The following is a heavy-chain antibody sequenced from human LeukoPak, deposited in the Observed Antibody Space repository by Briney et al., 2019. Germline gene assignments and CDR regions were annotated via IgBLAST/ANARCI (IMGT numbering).Heavy chain of an antibody. V-gene: IGHV5-10-1*01. CDR2: IDPSDSYT. CDR1: GYRFTSYW. D-gene: IGHD2-15*01. J-gene: IGHJ6*04. CDR3: ARHYCSGGSCYSPYYYYGMDV. Sequence: AESLKISCKGSGYRFTSYWISRVRQMPGKGLEWMGRIDPSDSYTNYSPSFQGHVTISADKSISTAYLQWSSLKDSDTAIYCCARHYCSGGSCYSPYYYYGMDVWGKGTTVTVSS.